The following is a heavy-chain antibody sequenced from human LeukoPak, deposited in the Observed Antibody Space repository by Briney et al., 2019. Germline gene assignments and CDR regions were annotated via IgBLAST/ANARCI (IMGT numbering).Heavy chain of an antibody. J-gene: IGHJ3*02. V-gene: IGHV4-59*08. Sequence: SETLSLTCTVSGGSISSYYWSWIRQSPGKGLEWIGYIDNSGSTKYNPSLKSPVTISEDTSKKQLSLKLSSVTAADTAVYYCARTRYCISTSCYAFDIWGQGTVVTVSS. CDR1: GGSISSYY. CDR2: IDNSGST. D-gene: IGHD2-2*01. CDR3: ARTRYCISTSCYAFDI.